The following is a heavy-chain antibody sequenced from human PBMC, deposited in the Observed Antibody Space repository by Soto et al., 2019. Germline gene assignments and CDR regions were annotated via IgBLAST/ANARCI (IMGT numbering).Heavy chain of an antibody. CDR3: ARDSWAPRKNNWFDG. J-gene: IGHJ5*02. V-gene: IGHV4-39*02. CDR2: IFYLGSS. CDR1: GDSIISSDFY. D-gene: IGHD7-27*01. Sequence: SETLSLTCTVSGDSIISSDFYWGWVRQPPGKGLEWIGSIFYLGSSYYNPSLRSRVTMSVDTSKNQLSLRLRSVTAADTALYFCARDSWAPRKNNWFDGWGQGIMVT.